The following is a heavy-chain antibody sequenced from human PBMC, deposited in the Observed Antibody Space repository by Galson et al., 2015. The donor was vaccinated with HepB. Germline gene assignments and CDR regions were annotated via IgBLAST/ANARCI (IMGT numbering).Heavy chain of an antibody. CDR1: GFTFSSFA. J-gene: IGHJ5*02. CDR2: FSKSPTLT. V-gene: IGHV3-23*01. D-gene: IGHD6-19*01. Sequence: SLRLSCAASGFTFSSFAMTWFRHPPGRGLEWVSSFSKSPTLTYYVDSVKGRFTISRDDSKSTLYLQMNGLRAEDTAIYYCATGFKLAGAAWGQGTLVTVSS. CDR3: ATGFKLAGAA.